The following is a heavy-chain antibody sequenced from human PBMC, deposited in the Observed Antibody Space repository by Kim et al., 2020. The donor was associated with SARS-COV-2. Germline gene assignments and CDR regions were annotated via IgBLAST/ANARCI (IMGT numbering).Heavy chain of an antibody. J-gene: IGHJ6*02. CDR1: GDSVSSNSAA. Sequence: SQTLSLTCAISGDSVSSNSAAWNWIRQSPSRGLEWLGRTYYRSKWYNDYAVSVKSRITINPDTSKNQFSLQLNSVTPEETAVYYCARESMVRGVIIPRWVGIGHYFGMEVWGQGTTVTVSS. V-gene: IGHV6-1*01. CDR2: TYYRSKWYN. D-gene: IGHD3-10*01. CDR3: ARESMVRGVIIPRWVGIGHYFGMEV.